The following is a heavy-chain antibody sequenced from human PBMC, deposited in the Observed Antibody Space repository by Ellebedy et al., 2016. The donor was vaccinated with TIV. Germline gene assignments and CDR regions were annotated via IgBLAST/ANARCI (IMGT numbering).Heavy chain of an antibody. CDR3: ARGDRFSSGHGPSLVH. CDR1: GFTFSSYW. CDR2: IKQDGSEK. Sequence: PGGSLRLSCAASGFTFSSYWMSWVRQAPGKGLEWVANIKQDGSEKYYVDSVKGRFTISRDNSKNTLYMQMNSLRAEDTAVYYCARGDRFSSGHGPSLVHWGQGTLVTVSS. V-gene: IGHV3-7*02. J-gene: IGHJ5*02. D-gene: IGHD6-19*01.